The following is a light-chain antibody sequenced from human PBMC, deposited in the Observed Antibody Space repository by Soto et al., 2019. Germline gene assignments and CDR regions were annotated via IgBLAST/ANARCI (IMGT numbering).Light chain of an antibody. J-gene: IGKJ3*01. Sequence: DIQMTQSPSSLSASVGDRVTITCRASQDISNFVVWFQQRPGKAPRSLIYAATILQSGVPSKFSGSGSGTEFSLTIPTLQPEDFATYYCQPYYSYPPTFGPGTKVDFK. V-gene: IGKV1-16*02. CDR3: QPYYSYPPT. CDR2: AAT. CDR1: QDISNF.